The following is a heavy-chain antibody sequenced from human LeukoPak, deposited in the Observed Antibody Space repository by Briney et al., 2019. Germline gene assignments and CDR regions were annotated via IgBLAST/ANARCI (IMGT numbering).Heavy chain of an antibody. CDR1: GYTFTSYG. J-gene: IGHJ4*02. D-gene: IGHD6-6*01. CDR3: ARAYRSSIAARLSFGY. Sequence: GASVKVSCKASGYTFTSYGISWVRQAPGQGLEWMGWMNPNSGNTGYAQKFQGRVTITRNTSISTAYMELSSLRSEDTAVYYCARAYRSSIAARLSFGYWGQGTLVTVSS. V-gene: IGHV1-8*03. CDR2: MNPNSGNT.